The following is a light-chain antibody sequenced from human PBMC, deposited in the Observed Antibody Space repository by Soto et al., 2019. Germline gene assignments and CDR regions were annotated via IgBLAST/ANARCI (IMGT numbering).Light chain of an antibody. Sequence: DIQMTQSPSTLSASVGDRVTITCRASYSIGSLLAWYQQKAGKVPKLLIYKASSLKSGVPLRFSGSGSGTEFTLTISSLQPDDFATYYCQQYNNDSPWTFGQGTKVDIK. CDR3: QQYNNDSPWT. V-gene: IGKV1-5*03. J-gene: IGKJ1*01. CDR1: YSIGSL. CDR2: KAS.